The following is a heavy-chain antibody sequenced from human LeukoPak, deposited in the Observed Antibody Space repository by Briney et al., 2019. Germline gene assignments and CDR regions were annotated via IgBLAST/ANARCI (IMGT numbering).Heavy chain of an antibody. D-gene: IGHD1-1*01. V-gene: IGHV3-11*04. Sequence: KPGGSLRLSCAASGFTFSDNYMTWVCQAPGKGLEWLSYISGNGGVIQYADSVKGRFTISRDHAKNLLYLQMDSLRVEDTAIYYCARDPRTVRIWGQGTLVTVSS. CDR2: ISGNGGVI. CDR1: GFTFSDNY. J-gene: IGHJ4*02. CDR3: ARDPRTVRI.